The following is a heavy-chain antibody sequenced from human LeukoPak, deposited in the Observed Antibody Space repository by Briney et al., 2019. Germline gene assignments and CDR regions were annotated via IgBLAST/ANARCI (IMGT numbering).Heavy chain of an antibody. CDR2: IYSGGST. V-gene: IGHV3-66*01. CDR3: ARGDYYYDNSGYYRRLDY. J-gene: IGHJ4*02. D-gene: IGHD3-22*01. CDR1: GFTVSSNY. Sequence: GGSLRVSCAASGFTVSSNYMSWVRQAPGKGLEWVSVIYSGGSTYYADSVKGRFTISRDNSKNTLYLQMNSLRAEDTAVYYCARGDYYYDNSGYYRRLDYWGQGTLVTVSS.